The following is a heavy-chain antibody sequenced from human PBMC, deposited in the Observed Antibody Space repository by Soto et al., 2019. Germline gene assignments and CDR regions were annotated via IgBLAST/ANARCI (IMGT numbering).Heavy chain of an antibody. J-gene: IGHJ3*02. Sequence: QVHLVQAGAEVRKPGASVRLSCKASENTFIGYPIHWVRQAPGQRLEWMGWINPDNGRGQSSPKFQGRVTITRDTSAITVYMDLSSLRSEDTALYYCARDVESQSLDDALDIWGQGTMVTVSS. CDR3: ARDVESQSLDDALDI. CDR1: ENTFIGYP. D-gene: IGHD1-1*01. V-gene: IGHV1-3*01. CDR2: INPDNGRG.